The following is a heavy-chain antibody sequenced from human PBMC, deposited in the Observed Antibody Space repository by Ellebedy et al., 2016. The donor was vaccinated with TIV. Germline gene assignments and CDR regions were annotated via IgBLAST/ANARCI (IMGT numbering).Heavy chain of an antibody. Sequence: AASVKVSCKVSGYTLTALSMHWVRQAPGKGLEWMGGFDPEDGETIYAQKFQGRVTMTTDTSTSTAYMELSSLRSEDTAVYYCARVYGAFNWFDPWGQGTLVTVSS. CDR3: ARVYGAFNWFDP. J-gene: IGHJ5*02. D-gene: IGHD3-10*01. CDR2: FDPEDGET. CDR1: GYTLTALS. V-gene: IGHV1-24*01.